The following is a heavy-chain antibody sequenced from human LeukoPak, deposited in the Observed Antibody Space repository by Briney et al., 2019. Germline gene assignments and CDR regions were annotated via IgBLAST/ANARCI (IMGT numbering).Heavy chain of an antibody. CDR3: AKDLGYCSSTSCYIVYYGMDV. CDR1: GFTFSSYA. V-gene: IGHV3-23*01. Sequence: GGSLRLSCAASGFTFSSYAMSWVRQAPGKGLEWVSAISGSGVSTYYADSVKGRFTISRDNPKNTLYLQTNSLRAEDTAVYYCAKDLGYCSSTSCYIVYYGMDVWGQGSTVTVSS. J-gene: IGHJ6*02. CDR2: ISGSGVST. D-gene: IGHD2-2*02.